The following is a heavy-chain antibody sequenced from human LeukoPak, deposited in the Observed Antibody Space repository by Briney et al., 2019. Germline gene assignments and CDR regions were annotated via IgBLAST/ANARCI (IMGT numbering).Heavy chain of an antibody. CDR2: ISGRGSDT. D-gene: IGHD3-3*01. Sequence: GGSLRLSCAASGLTLSSNAMSWVRQAPGKGLEWLSGISGRGSDTYYADSVKGRFTISRDNAKNLLYLQMNSLRAEDTAVYYCARDLGFWSGLPLFDYWGQGALVTVSS. CDR1: GLTLSSNA. CDR3: ARDLGFWSGLPLFDY. J-gene: IGHJ4*02. V-gene: IGHV3-23*01.